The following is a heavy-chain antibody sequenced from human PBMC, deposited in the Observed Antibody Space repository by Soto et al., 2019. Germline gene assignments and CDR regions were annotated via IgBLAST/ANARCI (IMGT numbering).Heavy chain of an antibody. Sequence: HEESLKISCNGSGYSLTSYWISWVRQMPWKGLEWMGRIDPSDSYTNYSPSFQGHVTISADKSISTAYLQWSSLKASDTAMYYCARLSTDDYGGHYYYYGMDVWGQGTTVTVSS. V-gene: IGHV5-10-1*01. CDR1: GYSLTSYW. CDR2: IDPSDSYT. CDR3: ARLSTDDYGGHYYYYGMDV. J-gene: IGHJ6*02. D-gene: IGHD4-17*01.